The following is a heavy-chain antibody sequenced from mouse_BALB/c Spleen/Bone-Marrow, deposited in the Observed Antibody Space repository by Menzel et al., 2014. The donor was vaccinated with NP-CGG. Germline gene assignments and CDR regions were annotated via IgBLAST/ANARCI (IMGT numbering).Heavy chain of an antibody. CDR1: GFTFSSYG. D-gene: IGHD1-1*01. CDR3: ARQYGSIYFDY. J-gene: IGHJ2*01. CDR2: ISGGGSYT. V-gene: IGHV5-9-2*01. Sequence: EVKLVESGGGLVKPGGSLKLSCAASGFTFSSYGMSWVRQTPEKRLEWVATISGGGSYTYYPDSVKGRFTTSRDNAKNNLVLQMSSLRSEDTALYYCARQYGSIYFDYWGQGTTLTVSS.